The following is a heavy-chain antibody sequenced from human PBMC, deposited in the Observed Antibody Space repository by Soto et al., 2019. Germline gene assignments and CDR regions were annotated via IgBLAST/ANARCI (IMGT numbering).Heavy chain of an antibody. CDR3: ARVEYSGYVDY. CDR2: IYYSGST. Sequence: KPSETLSLTCTVSGGSISSYYWSWIRQPPGKGLEWIGYIYYSGSTNYNPSLKSRVTISVDTSKNQFSLKLSSVTAADTAVYYCARVEYSGYVDYWGQGTLVTVSS. D-gene: IGHD5-12*01. CDR1: GGSISSYY. V-gene: IGHV4-59*01. J-gene: IGHJ4*02.